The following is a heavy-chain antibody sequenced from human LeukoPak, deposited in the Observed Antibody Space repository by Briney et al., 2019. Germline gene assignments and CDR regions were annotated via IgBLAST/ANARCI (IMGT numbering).Heavy chain of an antibody. CDR1: GFSFSRYW. J-gene: IGHJ4*02. CDR3: ARAGQEWFGELGFDQ. CDR2: IKQDGSEK. Sequence: GGSLRLSCAASGFSFSRYWMSWVGQAPGKGLEWVANIKQDGSEKNYVESVKGRFTISRDNAKNSLYLQTNSLRAEDTAVYYCARAGQEWFGELGFDQWGQGTLVIVSS. D-gene: IGHD3-10*01. V-gene: IGHV3-7*01.